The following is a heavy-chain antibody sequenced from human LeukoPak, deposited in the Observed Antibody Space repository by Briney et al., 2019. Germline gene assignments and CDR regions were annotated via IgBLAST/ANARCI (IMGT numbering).Heavy chain of an antibody. J-gene: IGHJ3*02. CDR3: ARANSGSFDAFDI. V-gene: IGHV3-7*01. CDR2: TREDGSEK. D-gene: IGHD1-26*01. Sequence: GGSLRLSRTASGFTFSTYWMSWVRQAPGKGLEWVANTREDGSEKYYVDSVKGRFTISRDNAKNSLYLQMNSLRAEDTAVYYCARANSGSFDAFDIWGQGTMVTVSS. CDR1: GFTFSTYW.